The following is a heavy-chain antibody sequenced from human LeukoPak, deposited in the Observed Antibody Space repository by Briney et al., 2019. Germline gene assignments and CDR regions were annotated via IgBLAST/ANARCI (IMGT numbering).Heavy chain of an antibody. CDR2: IDTSGST. D-gene: IGHD7-27*01. Sequence: SETLSLTCTVSGDSISGYYWSWIRQPAGKGLEWVGRIDTSGSTNYNSSLKSRVTMSVDTSKNQFSLKLISVTAADTAVYYCARNSWGLDSWGQGTLVTVSS. CDR3: ARNSWGLDS. CDR1: GDSISGYY. J-gene: IGHJ5*01. V-gene: IGHV4-4*07.